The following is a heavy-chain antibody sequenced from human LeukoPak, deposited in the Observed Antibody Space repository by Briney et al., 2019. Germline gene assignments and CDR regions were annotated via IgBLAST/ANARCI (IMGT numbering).Heavy chain of an antibody. D-gene: IGHD5-24*01. CDR3: ARSSRARKTLDY. Sequence: SETLSLTCAVYGGSFTNYYWGWIRQPPGKGLEWIGEINHSGSTKYNPSLKSRVTISIDTSKNQLSLKLSSVTAADTAVYYCARSSRARKTLDYWGQGTLVTVSS. CDR2: INHSGST. CDR1: GGSFTNYY. V-gene: IGHV4-34*01. J-gene: IGHJ4*02.